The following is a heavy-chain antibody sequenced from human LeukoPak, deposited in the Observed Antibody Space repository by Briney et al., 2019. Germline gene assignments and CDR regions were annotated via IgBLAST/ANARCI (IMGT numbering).Heavy chain of an antibody. CDR1: GLTFSNAW. Sequence: GGSLRLSCAASGLTFSNAWMSWVRQAPGKGLEWVGRIKSKTDGGTTDYAAPVKGRFTISRDDSKNTLYLQMNSLKTEDTAVYYCTTGVYSGYDYADYWGQGTLVTVSS. CDR2: IKSKTDGGTT. J-gene: IGHJ4*02. D-gene: IGHD5-12*01. CDR3: TTGVYSGYDYADY. V-gene: IGHV3-15*01.